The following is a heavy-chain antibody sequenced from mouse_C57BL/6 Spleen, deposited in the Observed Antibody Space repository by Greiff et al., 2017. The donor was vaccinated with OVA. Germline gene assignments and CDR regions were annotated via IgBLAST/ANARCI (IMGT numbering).Heavy chain of an antibody. J-gene: IGHJ1*03. CDR1: GFTFSSYA. Sequence: EVMLVKSGEGLVKPGGSLKLSCAASGFTFSSYAMSWVRQTPEKRLEWVAYISSGGDYIYYADTVKGRFTISRDNDRNTLYLQMSSLKSEDTAMYYCTRDPYYGSSHWYFDVWGTGTTVTVSS. D-gene: IGHD1-1*01. CDR2: ISSGGDYI. CDR3: TRDPYYGSSHWYFDV. V-gene: IGHV5-9-1*02.